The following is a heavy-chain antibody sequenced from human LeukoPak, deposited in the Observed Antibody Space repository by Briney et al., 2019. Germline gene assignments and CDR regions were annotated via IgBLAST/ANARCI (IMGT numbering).Heavy chain of an antibody. J-gene: IGHJ6*02. CDR1: GFTFSSYA. V-gene: IGHV3-30-3*01. CDR3: ARDHHGMDV. Sequence: TGGSLRLSCAAPGFTFSSYAMHWVRQAPGKGLEWVAVISYDGSNKYYTDSVKGRFTISRDNSKNTLYLQMNSLRAEDTAVYYCARDHHGMDVWGQGTTVTVSS. CDR2: ISYDGSNK.